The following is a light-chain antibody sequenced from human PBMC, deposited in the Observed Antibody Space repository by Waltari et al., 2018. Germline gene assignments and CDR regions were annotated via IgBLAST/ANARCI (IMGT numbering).Light chain of an antibody. CDR3: HSRNGRNNEVV. CDR2: GKG. V-gene: IGLV3-19*01. J-gene: IGLJ3*02. CDR1: SLRTSY. Sequence: SSELTQGPAVSVALGQTVKITCQGDSLRTSYASWYQLKPGQAPVLVLFGKGKRPSGIPDRCSGYSSGTTSSLTITGAQAEDEADYYCHSRNGRNNEVVFGGGTKLTVL.